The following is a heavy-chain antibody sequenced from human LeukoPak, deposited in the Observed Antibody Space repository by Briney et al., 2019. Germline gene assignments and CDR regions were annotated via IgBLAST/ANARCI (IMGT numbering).Heavy chain of an antibody. CDR2: INPNSGGT. D-gene: IGHD3-22*01. J-gene: IGHJ4*02. CDR1: GYTFTGYY. Sequence: ASVKVSCKASGYTFTGYYMHWVRQAPGQGLEWMGWINPNSGGTNYAQKFQGRVTMTRDTSISTAYMELSSLRSEDTAVYYCARGAPWSYYYDSSGPYYFDYWGQGTLVTVSS. CDR3: ARGAPWSYYYDSSGPYYFDY. V-gene: IGHV1-2*02.